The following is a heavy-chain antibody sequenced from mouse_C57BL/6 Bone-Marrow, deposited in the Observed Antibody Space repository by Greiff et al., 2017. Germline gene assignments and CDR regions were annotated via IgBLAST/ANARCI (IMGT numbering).Heavy chain of an antibody. D-gene: IGHD1-1*01. Sequence: EVTLMESEGGLVQPGSSMKLSCTASGFTFSDYYMAWVRQVPEKGLEWVANINYDGSSTYYLDSLKSRFIISRDNAKNILYLQMSRLKSEDTATYYCAREGSSLYAMDYWGQGTSVTVSS. J-gene: IGHJ4*01. CDR3: AREGSSLYAMDY. CDR2: INYDGSST. V-gene: IGHV5-16*01. CDR1: GFTFSDYY.